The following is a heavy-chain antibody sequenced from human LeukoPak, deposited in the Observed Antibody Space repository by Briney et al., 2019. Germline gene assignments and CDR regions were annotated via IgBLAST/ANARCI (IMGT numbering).Heavy chain of an antibody. Sequence: GGSLRLSCAASGFTFSSYAMHWVRQAPGKGLEWVAVISYDGSNKYYADSVKGRFTISRDNSKNTLYLQMNSLRAEDTAVYYCARDLGGIAVAGTPGAPDYWGQGTLVTVSS. D-gene: IGHD6-19*01. J-gene: IGHJ4*02. V-gene: IGHV3-30-3*01. CDR1: GFTFSSYA. CDR3: ARDLGGIAVAGTPGAPDY. CDR2: ISYDGSNK.